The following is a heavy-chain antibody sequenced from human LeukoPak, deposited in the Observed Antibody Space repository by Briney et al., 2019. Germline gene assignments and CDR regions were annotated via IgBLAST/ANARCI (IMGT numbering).Heavy chain of an antibody. CDR1: GFTFSSYA. CDR3: ARIFRPTGCYSNPKSGSIDL. Sequence: GSLRLSCAASGFTFSSYAMSWVRQPPGKGLEWIGSIYSSGSTYYNPSLRTRVTMSVDKSKDHFSLQVTSLTAADTAVYYCARIFRPTGCYSNPKSGSIDLWGQGTLVTVSS. J-gene: IGHJ5*02. V-gene: IGHV4-39*02. D-gene: IGHD3-9*01. CDR2: IYSSGST.